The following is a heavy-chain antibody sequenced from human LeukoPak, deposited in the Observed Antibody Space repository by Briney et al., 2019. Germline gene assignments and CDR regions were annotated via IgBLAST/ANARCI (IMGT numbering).Heavy chain of an antibody. V-gene: IGHV3-7*01. D-gene: IGHD6-13*01. J-gene: IGHJ5*02. CDR3: ARGISSSWYAPLNNWFDP. CDR1: GFTFSSYA. Sequence: GGSLRLSCAASGFTFSSYAMSWVRQAPGKGLEWVANIKQDGSEKYYVDSVKGRFTISRDNAKNSLYLQMNSLRAEDTAVYYCARGISSSWYAPLNNWFDPWGQGTLVTVSS. CDR2: IKQDGSEK.